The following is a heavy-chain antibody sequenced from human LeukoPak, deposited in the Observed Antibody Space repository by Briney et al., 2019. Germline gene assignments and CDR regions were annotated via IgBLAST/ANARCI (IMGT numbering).Heavy chain of an antibody. V-gene: IGHV4-30-4*01. J-gene: IGHJ4*02. CDR3: AREHKSYGDYPYYFDS. D-gene: IGHD4-17*01. CDR2: INKKGGT. Sequence: SQTLSLTCTVSSDSISSGDYYWSWIRLPAGKGLEFIGYINKKGGTFYNPPLKSRVSISIDTSKNQFSLKLTSVTAADTAVYFCAREHKSYGDYPYYFDSWGQGTLVTVSS. CDR1: SDSISSGDYY.